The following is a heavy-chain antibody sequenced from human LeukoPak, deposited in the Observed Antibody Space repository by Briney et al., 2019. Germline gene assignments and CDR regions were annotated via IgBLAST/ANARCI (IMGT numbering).Heavy chain of an antibody. CDR3: AKEEEYYFDY. CDR1: GFTFNNYA. J-gene: IGHJ4*02. V-gene: IGHV3-23*01. Sequence: PGGSLRLSCAASGFTFNNYAMSWVRQAPGKGLEWVSGISKSGGSTYYADSVKGRFTISRDNSKNTLHLQMNSLRAEDTAVYYCAKEEEYYFDYWGQGALVTVSS. CDR2: ISKSGGST.